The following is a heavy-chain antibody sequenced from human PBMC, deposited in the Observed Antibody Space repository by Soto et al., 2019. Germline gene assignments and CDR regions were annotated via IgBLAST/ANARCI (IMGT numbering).Heavy chain of an antibody. J-gene: IGHJ1*01. D-gene: IGHD1-1*01. CDR2: VSAYNGHT. V-gene: IGHV1-18*01. Sequence: QVQLVQSGAEVKKPGTSLKVSCKASGYTFSNEAITWVRQAPGQGLEWMGWVSAYNGHTNYAQKFKGRVTMTTDTSTSTAYMDVRSLRYDDSAGDFCASASRYYWNYIMYWGQGTAVTVSS. CDR1: GYTFSNEA. CDR3: ASASRYYWNYIMY.